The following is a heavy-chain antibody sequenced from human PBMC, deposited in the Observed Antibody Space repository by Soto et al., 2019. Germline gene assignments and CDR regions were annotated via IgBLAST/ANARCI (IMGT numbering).Heavy chain of an antibody. CDR2: ISYDGSNK. Sequence: PGGSLRLSCAASGFTFSSYAMHWVRQAPGKGLEWVAVISYDGSNKYYADSVKGRFTISRDNSKNTLYLQMNSLRAEDTAVYYCARDRRYYDSSGLNIGAFDIWGQGTMVTV. D-gene: IGHD3-22*01. CDR3: ARDRRYYDSSGLNIGAFDI. CDR1: GFTFSSYA. J-gene: IGHJ3*02. V-gene: IGHV3-30-3*01.